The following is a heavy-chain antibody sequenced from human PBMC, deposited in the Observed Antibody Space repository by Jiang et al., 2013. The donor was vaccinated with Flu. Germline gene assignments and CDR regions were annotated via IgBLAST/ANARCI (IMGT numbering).Heavy chain of an antibody. J-gene: IGHJ4*02. V-gene: IGHV4-4*07. Sequence: PGLVKPSETLSLTCTVSGGSISSYYWSWIRQPAGRDLEWIGRIVYQWEHQLQPVPQESSHHVSRHVPRNQFSLKLSSVTAADTAVYYCARHIHLRGDVFYFDYWGQGTLVTVSS. CDR2: IVYQWEH. CDR3: ARHIHLRGDVFYFDY. D-gene: IGHD3-16*01. CDR1: GGSISSYY.